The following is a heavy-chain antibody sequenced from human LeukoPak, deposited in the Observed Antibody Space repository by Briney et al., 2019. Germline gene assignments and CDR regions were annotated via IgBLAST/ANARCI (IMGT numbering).Heavy chain of an antibody. Sequence: SETLSLTCTVSGGSISSSSYYRGWIRQPPGKGLEWIGSIYYSGSTYYNLSLKSRVTISVDTSKNQFSLKLSSVTAADTAVYYCARLEWLGNPYNWFDPWGQGTLVTVSS. J-gene: IGHJ5*02. CDR1: GGSISSSSYY. V-gene: IGHV4-39*01. CDR3: ARLEWLGNPYNWFDP. D-gene: IGHD6-19*01. CDR2: IYYSGST.